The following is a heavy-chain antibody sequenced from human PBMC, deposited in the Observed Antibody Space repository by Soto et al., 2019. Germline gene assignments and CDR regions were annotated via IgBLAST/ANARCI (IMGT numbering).Heavy chain of an antibody. J-gene: IGHJ6*02. CDR2: IIPIFGTA. CDR3: ARDQYGVTGNPPHYYYGMDV. V-gene: IGHV1-69*13. CDR1: GGTFSSYA. D-gene: IGHD1-20*01. Sequence: ASVKVSCKASGGTFSSYAISWVRQAPGQGLEWMGGIIPIFGTANYAQKFQGRVTITADESTSTAYMELSSLRSEDTAVYYCARDQYGVTGNPPHYYYGMDVWGQGTTVTVYS.